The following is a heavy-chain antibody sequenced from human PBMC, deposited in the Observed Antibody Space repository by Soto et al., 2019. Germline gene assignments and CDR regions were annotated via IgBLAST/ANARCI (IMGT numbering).Heavy chain of an antibody. D-gene: IGHD3-9*01. J-gene: IGHJ3*02. V-gene: IGHV3-9*01. Sequence: PGGSLRLSCAASGFTFDDYAMHWVRQAPGKGLEWVSGISWNSGSIGYADSVKGRFTISRDNAKNSLYLQMNSLRAEDTALYYCAKDIGDISGAFDIWGQGTMVTVSS. CDR1: GFTFDDYA. CDR3: AKDIGDISGAFDI. CDR2: ISWNSGSI.